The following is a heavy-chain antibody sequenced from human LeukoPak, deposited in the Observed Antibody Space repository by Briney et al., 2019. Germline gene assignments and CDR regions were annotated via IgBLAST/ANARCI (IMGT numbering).Heavy chain of an antibody. D-gene: IGHD2-15*01. CDR1: GFTFSSYA. J-gene: IGHJ4*02. CDR3: AKHVYCGAGSCYHFDY. CDR2: ISGRGGST. Sequence: GGSLRLSCAASGFTFSSYAMSWVRQAPGKGLEWVSGISGRGGSTYYADSVKGRFTISRDNSKNTLYLQMDSLRADDTAIYYCAKHVYCGAGSCYHFDYWGQGALVTVSS. V-gene: IGHV3-23*01.